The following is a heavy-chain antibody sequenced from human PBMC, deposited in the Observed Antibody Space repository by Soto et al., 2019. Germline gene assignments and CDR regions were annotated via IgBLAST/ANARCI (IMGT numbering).Heavy chain of an antibody. J-gene: IGHJ6*02. CDR2: IYHSWST. CDR1: GGSISSSNW. Sequence: QVQLQESGPGLVKPSGTLSLTCAVSGGSISSSNWWSWVRQPPGKGLAWIGEIYHSWSTNYNPSLKSRVTISVDKSKNQFSLKLSSVTAADTAVYYCARGPKRFGGSLNYYYGMDVWGQGTTVTVSS. CDR3: ARGPKRFGGSLNYYYGMDV. V-gene: IGHV4-4*02. D-gene: IGHD3-10*01.